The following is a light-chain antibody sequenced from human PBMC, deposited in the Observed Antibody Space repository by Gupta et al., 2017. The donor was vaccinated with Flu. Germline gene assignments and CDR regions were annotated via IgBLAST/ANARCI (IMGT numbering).Light chain of an antibody. CDR3: QQDDNTSWT. J-gene: IGKJ1*01. Sequence: PSSLSASVGDRVTITCRASQSINKYVDWYQQKPGKAPKLLIYAASRVKSGVPSRFSGSGSGTDFTLTISSLQPEDFANYYCQQDDNTSWTFGQGTKVEI. CDR2: AAS. V-gene: IGKV1-39*01. CDR1: QSINKY.